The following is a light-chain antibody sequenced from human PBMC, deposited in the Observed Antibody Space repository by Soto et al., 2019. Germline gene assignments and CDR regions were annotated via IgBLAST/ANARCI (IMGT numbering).Light chain of an antibody. CDR3: QQYGSSLYT. J-gene: IGKJ2*01. CDR2: GAS. Sequence: EIVLTQSPGTLSLSPGERATLSCRASQSVSSSYLAWYQQKPGQAPRLLIYGASSRAIGIPDRLSGSGSGTDFTLTISRLEPEDFAVYYCQQYGSSLYTFGQGTKLEIK. CDR1: QSVSSSY. V-gene: IGKV3-20*01.